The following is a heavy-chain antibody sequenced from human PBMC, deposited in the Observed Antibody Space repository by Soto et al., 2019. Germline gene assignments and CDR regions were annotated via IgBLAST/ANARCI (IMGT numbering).Heavy chain of an antibody. Sequence: QLQLQESGSGLVNPSQTLSLTCAVSGGSISSGGYSWSCIRQPPGKGLESIGYIYHSGSTYYNPSLKSRVTESVDRSKNQFSLKLSSVTAADTAVYYCARVPIQRGGHGWFDPWGQGTLVAVSS. CDR1: GGSISSGGYS. J-gene: IGHJ5*02. D-gene: IGHD5-12*01. CDR2: IYHSGST. V-gene: IGHV4-30-2*01. CDR3: ARVPIQRGGHGWFDP.